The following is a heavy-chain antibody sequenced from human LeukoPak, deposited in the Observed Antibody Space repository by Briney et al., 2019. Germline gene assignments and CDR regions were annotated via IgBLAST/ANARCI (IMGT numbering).Heavy chain of an antibody. V-gene: IGHV2-70*04. Sequence: KESGPALVKPTQTLTLTCTFSGFSLSTRGMRVSWIRQPPGKALEWLSRIDWDDDKFYSTSLKTRLTTSKDTSKNQVVLTMTNMDPVDTATYYCARQYSSSWYDWFDPWGQGTLVTVSS. D-gene: IGHD6-13*01. CDR2: IDWDDDK. CDR1: GFSLSTRGMR. CDR3: ARQYSSSWYDWFDP. J-gene: IGHJ5*02.